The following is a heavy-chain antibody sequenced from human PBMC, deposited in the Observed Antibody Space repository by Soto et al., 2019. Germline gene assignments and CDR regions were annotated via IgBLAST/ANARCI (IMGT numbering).Heavy chain of an antibody. Sequence: ASVKVSCKASGGTFSSYAIGWVRQAPGQGLEWMGGIIPIFGTANYAQKFQGRVTITADESTSTAYMELSSLRSEDTAVYYCARDVVGKFDPWGQGTLVTVSS. CDR1: GGTFSSYA. CDR3: ARDVVGKFDP. V-gene: IGHV1-69*13. J-gene: IGHJ5*02. D-gene: IGHD3-22*01. CDR2: IIPIFGTA.